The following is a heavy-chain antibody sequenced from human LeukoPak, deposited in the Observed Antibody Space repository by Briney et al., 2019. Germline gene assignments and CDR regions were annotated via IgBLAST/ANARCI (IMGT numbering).Heavy chain of an antibody. J-gene: IGHJ6*02. CDR3: ARVQGGLRFLEWLLSPLGMDV. CDR1: GFTFSSYS. D-gene: IGHD3-3*01. Sequence: GGSLRLSCAASGFTFSSYSMNWVRQAPGKGLEWVSSMISSSSYIYYADSVKGRFTISRDNAKNSLYLQMNSLRGEDTAVYYCARVQGGLRFLEWLLSPLGMDVWGQGTTVTVSS. V-gene: IGHV3-21*01. CDR2: MISSSSYI.